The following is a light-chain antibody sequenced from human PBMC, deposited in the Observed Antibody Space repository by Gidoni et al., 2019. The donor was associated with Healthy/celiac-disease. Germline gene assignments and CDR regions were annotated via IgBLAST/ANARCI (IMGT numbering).Light chain of an antibody. J-gene: IGLJ1*01. CDR2: GKT. CDR3: NSRDSSGNLYV. V-gene: IGLV3-19*01. CDR1: SLRSYY. Sequence: SSELTQDPAVSVALGQTVRITCQGDSLRSYYAGWYQQKPGQAPVLVIYGKTNRPSGIPDRFSGSSSGNTASLTITGAQAEDEADYYCNSRDSSGNLYVFGTGTKVTVL.